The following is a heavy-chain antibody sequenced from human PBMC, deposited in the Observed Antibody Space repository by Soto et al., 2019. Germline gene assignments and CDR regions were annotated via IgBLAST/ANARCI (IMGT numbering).Heavy chain of an antibody. Sequence: QVQLVQSGDEVRKPGSSVKVSCKASGYIFVNYGIAWVRQAPGQGLEWMGWISPYSGNTHYASKVQGRLTMTTDTSTSTAYMDLGSLTSXXTAXXXXXXXXXXXXXXXXDXXXQGTTVTVSS. CDR3: XXXXXXXXXXXXDX. CDR1: GYIFVNYG. J-gene: IGHJ6*02. CDR2: ISPYSGNT. V-gene: IGHV1-18*01.